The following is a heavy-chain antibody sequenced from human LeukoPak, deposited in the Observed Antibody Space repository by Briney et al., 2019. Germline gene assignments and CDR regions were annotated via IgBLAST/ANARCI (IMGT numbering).Heavy chain of an antibody. V-gene: IGHV3-23*01. CDR3: AKWALIDASAFDI. J-gene: IGHJ3*02. CDR2: TGRTI. CDR1: GSTISAYT. D-gene: IGHD2-15*01. Sequence: PGGSLRLSCAVSGSTISAYTMAWVRQAPGKGLEWVSITGRTILYADSVRGRFIISRDNSKNTLYLQLNSLRVDDTAVYYCAKWALIDASAFDIWGQGTMVTVSS.